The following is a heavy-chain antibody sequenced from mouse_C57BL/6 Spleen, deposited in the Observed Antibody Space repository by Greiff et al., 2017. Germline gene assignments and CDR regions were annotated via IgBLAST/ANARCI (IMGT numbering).Heavy chain of an antibody. D-gene: IGHD3-2*02. Sequence: EVKLLESGGGLVQPGGSLSLSCAASGFTFTDYYMSWVRQPPGKALEWLGFIRNKANGYTTEYSASVKGRFTISRDNSQSILYLQMNALRAEDSATYYCARYGTAQATGAMDYWGQGTSVTVSS. CDR3: ARYGTAQATGAMDY. CDR1: GFTFTDYY. J-gene: IGHJ4*01. V-gene: IGHV7-3*01. CDR2: IRNKANGYTT.